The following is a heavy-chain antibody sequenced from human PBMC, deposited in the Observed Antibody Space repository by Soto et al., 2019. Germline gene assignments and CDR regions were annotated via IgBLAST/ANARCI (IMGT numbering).Heavy chain of an antibody. CDR2: IKSKTDGGTT. J-gene: IGHJ6*02. CDR1: GFTFSNAW. V-gene: IGHV3-15*01. Sequence: PGGSLRLSCAASGFTFSNAWMSWVRQAPGKGLEWVGRIKSKTDGGTTDYAAPVKGRFTISRDDSKNTLYLQMNSLKTEDTAVYYCTTGLPWFGEPSYGMDVWGRGTTVTVSS. D-gene: IGHD3-10*01. CDR3: TTGLPWFGEPSYGMDV.